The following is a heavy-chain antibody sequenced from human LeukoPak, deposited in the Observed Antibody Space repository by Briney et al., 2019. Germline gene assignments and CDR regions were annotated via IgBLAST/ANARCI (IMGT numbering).Heavy chain of an antibody. J-gene: IGHJ4*02. D-gene: IGHD3-22*01. CDR1: GYTFTSYG. V-gene: IGHV1-18*01. CDR3: ARVEYYYDSSGKSNYFDY. Sequence: ASVKVSCKASGYTFTSYGISWVRQAPGQGLEWMGWISAYNGNTNYAQKLQGRVTMTTDTSTSTAYMELRSLRSDDTAAYYCARVEYYYDSSGKSNYFDYWGQGTLVTVSS. CDR2: ISAYNGNT.